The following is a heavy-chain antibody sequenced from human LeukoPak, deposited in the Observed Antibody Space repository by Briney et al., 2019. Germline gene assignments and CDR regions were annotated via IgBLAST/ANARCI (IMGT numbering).Heavy chain of an antibody. CDR1: GFTVSGTY. V-gene: IGHV3-66*02. CDR2: IYTGDST. J-gene: IGHJ4*02. Sequence: PGGSLRLSCAASGFTVSGTYMSWVRQAPGKGLEWVSIIYTGDSTYYADSVKGRFTIYRDNSKNTLYLQMNSLRPEDTAVYYCAKRGPVVYDSWGQGTLVTVSS. CDR3: AKRGPVVYDS.